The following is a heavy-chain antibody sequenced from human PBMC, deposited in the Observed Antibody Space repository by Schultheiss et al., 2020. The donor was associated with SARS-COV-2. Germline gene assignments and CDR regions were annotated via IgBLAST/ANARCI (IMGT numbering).Heavy chain of an antibody. Sequence: ASVKVSCKASGYTFTSYGISWVRQAPGQGLEWMGWISAYNGNTNYAQKLQGRVTMTTDTSTSTAYMELRSLRSDDTAVYYCARGSLFWSGLGYFQHWGQGTLVTVSS. D-gene: IGHD3-3*01. V-gene: IGHV1-18*01. J-gene: IGHJ1*01. CDR2: ISAYNGNT. CDR3: ARGSLFWSGLGYFQH. CDR1: GYTFTSYG.